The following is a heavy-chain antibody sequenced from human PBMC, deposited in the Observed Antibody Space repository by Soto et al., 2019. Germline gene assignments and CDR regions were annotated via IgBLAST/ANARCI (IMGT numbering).Heavy chain of an antibody. CDR3: ARGVVSTGYFDY. V-gene: IGHV3-72*01. CDR1: GFTFSDHY. D-gene: IGHD5-12*01. CDR2: SRDKVHSHTT. Sequence: EVQLAESGGGLVQPGGSLRLSCAASGFTFSDHYIDWVRQAPGKGLEWVGRSRDKVHSHTTEYAASVKGRFTISRGDSENSLYLQMIRLKTEDTAVYYCARGVVSTGYFDYWGQGTLVTGSS. J-gene: IGHJ4*02.